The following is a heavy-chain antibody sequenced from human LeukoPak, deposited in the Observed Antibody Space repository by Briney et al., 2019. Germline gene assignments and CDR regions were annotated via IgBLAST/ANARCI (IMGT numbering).Heavy chain of an antibody. D-gene: IGHD6-25*01. CDR2: ISASGTLT. V-gene: IGHV3-48*03. CDR1: GFTFSSYE. J-gene: IGHJ6*04. CDR3: ARDGTPIYSNGWVYMDV. Sequence: GGSLRLSCAASGFTFSSYEMNWVRQAPGTGLEWISYISASGTLTHYADSVEGRFTISRDNAKNSLYLQMSNLRGEDTALYYCARDGTPIYSNGWVYMDVWGKGTTVTISS.